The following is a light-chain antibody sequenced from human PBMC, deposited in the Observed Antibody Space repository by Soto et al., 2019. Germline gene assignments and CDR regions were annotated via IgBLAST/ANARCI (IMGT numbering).Light chain of an antibody. V-gene: IGKV3-15*01. CDR2: HAI. CDR1: ESVSNN. Sequence: EIVMTQSPATLSVSPGERVTLSCRASESVSNNVAWYQQKPGQAPGLLIYHAITRATGIPARFSGSGSGTELTLTISSLQSEDFAIYYCQQYNNWPLTFGGGTKVEI. J-gene: IGKJ4*01. CDR3: QQYNNWPLT.